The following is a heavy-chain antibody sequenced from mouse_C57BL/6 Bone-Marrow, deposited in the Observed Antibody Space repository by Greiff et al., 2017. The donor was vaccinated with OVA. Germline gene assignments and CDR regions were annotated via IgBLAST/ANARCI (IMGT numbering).Heavy chain of an antibody. CDR3: VSDSSGYDAMDY. V-gene: IGHV1-15*01. Sequence: VQLQQSGAELVRPGASVTLSCKASGYTFTDYEMHWVKQTPVHGLEWIGAIDPETGGTAYNQKFKGKAILPADKSSSTAYMELRSLTSEDSAVYYCVSDSSGYDAMDYWGQGTSGTVSS. CDR1: GYTFTDYE. CDR2: IDPETGGT. D-gene: IGHD3-2*02. J-gene: IGHJ4*01.